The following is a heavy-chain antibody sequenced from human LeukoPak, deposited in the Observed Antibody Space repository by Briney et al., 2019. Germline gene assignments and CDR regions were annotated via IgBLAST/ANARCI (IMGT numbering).Heavy chain of an antibody. CDR2: ISYDGSNK. CDR1: GFTFNSYA. V-gene: IGHV3-30-3*01. CDR3: ARDSLFLESYYYYGMDV. J-gene: IGHJ6*02. Sequence: GGSLRLSCAASGFTFNSYAMHWVRQGPGKGLEWVAVISYDGSNKYYADSVKGRFTISRDNSKNTLYLQMNSLRAEDTAVYYCARDSLFLESYYYYGMDVWGQGTTVTVSS. D-gene: IGHD3-3*01.